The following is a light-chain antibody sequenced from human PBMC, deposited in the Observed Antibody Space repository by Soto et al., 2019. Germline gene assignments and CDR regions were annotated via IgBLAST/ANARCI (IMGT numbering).Light chain of an antibody. CDR2: SAS. J-gene: IGKJ4*01. CDR1: QSVRKD. CDR3: QQRINWPST. V-gene: IGKV3-11*01. Sequence: EIVLTQSPATLSLSPGERATLSCRASQSVRKDLVWYHQKPGQAPRVLIYSASNRATGIPARFSGSGSGTDFTLSISSLEPEVFAVYSCQQRINWPSTFGVITQVE.